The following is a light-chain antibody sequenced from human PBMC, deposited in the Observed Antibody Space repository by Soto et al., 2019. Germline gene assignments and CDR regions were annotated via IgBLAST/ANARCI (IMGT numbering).Light chain of an antibody. CDR2: GAS. V-gene: IGKV3-20*01. CDR3: QPDGSLPPWP. Sequence: DSVLTKYTDTLSLSPGERATLSCRAIQSVRSSYVACYQQKPAQTPRLLIYGASTRATGIPARFGGSGSGTDFSLTTSRLEPAEDAVYYCQPDGSLPPWPFGQGAMV. CDR1: QSVRSSY. J-gene: IGKJ1*01.